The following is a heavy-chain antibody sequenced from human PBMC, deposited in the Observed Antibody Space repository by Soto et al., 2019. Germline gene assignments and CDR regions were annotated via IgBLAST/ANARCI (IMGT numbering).Heavy chain of an antibody. V-gene: IGHV1-69*01. CDR3: ARVGTRVRGVGDYYFSFGMDV. CDR1: GGTFSSYA. CDR2: IIPIFGTA. Sequence: QVQLVQSGAEVKKPGSSVKVSCKASGGTFSSYAISWVRQAPGQGLEWMGGIIPIFGTANYAQKFQGRVTITADESTSTAYMGLSSLRSEDTAVYYCARVGTRVRGVGDYYFSFGMDVWGQGAMVTV. D-gene: IGHD3-10*01. J-gene: IGHJ6*02.